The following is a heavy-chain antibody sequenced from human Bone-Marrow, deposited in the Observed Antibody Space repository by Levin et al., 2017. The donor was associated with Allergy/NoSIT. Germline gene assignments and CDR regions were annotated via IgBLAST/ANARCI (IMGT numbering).Heavy chain of an antibody. D-gene: IGHD6-19*01. Sequence: GGSLRLSCEASGFTFSTYGMHWVRQAPGKGLEWLAVIWDDGSNKYYADSVKGRFTISRDNSKNTVFLQMDSLRAEDTAVYYCARQYHSSDWHEVDYRGQGTLVIVSS. CDR3: ARQYHSSDWHEVDY. CDR1: GFTFSTYG. CDR2: IWDDGSNK. J-gene: IGHJ4*02. V-gene: IGHV3-33*01.